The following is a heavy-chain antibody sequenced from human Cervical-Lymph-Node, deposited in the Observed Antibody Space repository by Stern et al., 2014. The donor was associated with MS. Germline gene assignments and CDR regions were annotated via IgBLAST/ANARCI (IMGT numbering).Heavy chain of an antibody. D-gene: IGHD3-16*02. CDR2: ISTNNGDT. J-gene: IGHJ4*02. Sequence: QMQLVQSGAEVKKPGASVKVSCKASGYTFTTYGITWVRQAPGQGLEWMGWISTNNGDTNYAQKVQGRVTMTTDTSTSTAYMELRSLRSDDTAVYYCVRGSLFGDYWGQGTLVTVSS. CDR3: VRGSLFGDY. V-gene: IGHV1-18*01. CDR1: GYTFTTYG.